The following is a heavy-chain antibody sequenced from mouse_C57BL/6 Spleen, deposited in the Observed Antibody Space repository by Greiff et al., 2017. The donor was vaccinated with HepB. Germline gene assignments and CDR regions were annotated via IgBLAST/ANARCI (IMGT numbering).Heavy chain of an antibody. Sequence: VQLQQPGAELVRPGSSVKLSCKASGYTFTSYWMHWVKQRPIQGLEWIGNIDPSDSETHYNQKFKDKATLTVDKSSSTAYMQLSSLTSEDSAVYYCARRDPYYSNYAFDYWGQGTTLTVSS. CDR1: GYTFTSYW. CDR2: IDPSDSET. D-gene: IGHD2-5*01. CDR3: ARRDPYYSNYAFDY. V-gene: IGHV1-52*01. J-gene: IGHJ2*01.